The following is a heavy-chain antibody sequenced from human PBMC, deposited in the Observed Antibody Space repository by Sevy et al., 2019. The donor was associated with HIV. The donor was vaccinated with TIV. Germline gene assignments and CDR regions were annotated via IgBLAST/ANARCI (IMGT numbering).Heavy chain of an antibody. Sequence: ASVKVSCKASGYTFTSYDINWVRQATGQGLEWMGWMNPNSGNTGYAQKFQGRVTMTRNTSISTAYMELSSLRSEDTAAYYCARVLGASRAAGSRRNWFDPWGQGTLVTVSS. CDR3: ARVLGASRAAGSRRNWFDP. CDR2: MNPNSGNT. D-gene: IGHD6-13*01. J-gene: IGHJ5*02. CDR1: GYTFTSYD. V-gene: IGHV1-8*01.